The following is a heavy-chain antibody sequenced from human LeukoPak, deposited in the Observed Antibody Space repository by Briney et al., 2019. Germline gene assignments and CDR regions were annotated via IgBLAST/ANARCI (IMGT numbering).Heavy chain of an antibody. CDR2: ISSSSSYI. V-gene: IGHV3-21*01. CDR3: AREAGTLGAIYYYYYMDV. Sequence: GGSLRLSCVASGFTFSSYSMNWVRQAPGKGLEWVSSISSSSSYIFYADSVKGRFSISRDNAKNSLYLQMNSLRAEDTAVYYCAREAGTLGAIYYYYYMDVWGKGTTVTVSS. J-gene: IGHJ6*03. CDR1: GFTFSSYS. D-gene: IGHD4/OR15-4a*01.